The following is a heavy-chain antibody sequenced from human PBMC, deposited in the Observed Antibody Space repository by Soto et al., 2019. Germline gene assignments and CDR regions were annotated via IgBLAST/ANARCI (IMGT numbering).Heavy chain of an antibody. D-gene: IGHD1-26*01. CDR2: TYYRSKWYY. CDR1: GDSVSSNSAG. V-gene: IGHV6-1*01. J-gene: IGHJ4*01. Sequence: QVQLQQSGPGLVKPSQTLSLTCAITGDSVSSNSAGWSWVRQSPSRGLEWLGRTYYRSKWYYEYAVSVRGRITINPDTSKNQYSLQLNSETHEDTAVYFCARGEQYSGRIFDYWGQGTLVTVSS. CDR3: ARGEQYSGRIFDY.